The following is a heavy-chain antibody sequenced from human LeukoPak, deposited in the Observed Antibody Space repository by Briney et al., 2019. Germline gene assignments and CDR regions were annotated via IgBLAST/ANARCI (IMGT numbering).Heavy chain of an antibody. V-gene: IGHV4-61*09. CDR3: ARPHSYSSSWYSFYY. Sequence: SQTLSLTCTVSGGSISSGSYYWSWIRQPAGKGLEWIGYIFYSGSTKYNPSLKSRVTISVDTSKNQFSLKLSSVTAADTAVYYCARPHSYSSSWYSFYYWGQGTLVTVSS. D-gene: IGHD6-13*01. J-gene: IGHJ4*02. CDR2: IFYSGST. CDR1: GGSISSGSYY.